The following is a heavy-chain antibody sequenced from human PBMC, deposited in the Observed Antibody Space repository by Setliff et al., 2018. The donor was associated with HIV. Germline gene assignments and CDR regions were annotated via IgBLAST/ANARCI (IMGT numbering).Heavy chain of an antibody. D-gene: IGHD2-2*01. CDR3: ARPRGNDYAGSGFDN. V-gene: IGHV5-51*01. CDR1: GYNFVDYS. CDR2: IYPVDSET. Sequence: RGESLTISCQGSGYNFVDYSIAWVRQVPGKGLEWMGIIYPVDSETRYSPSFQGQVTISADKSINTAYLQWTTLKASDSAMYYCARPRGNDYAGSGFDNWGQGTLVTVS. J-gene: IGHJ4*02.